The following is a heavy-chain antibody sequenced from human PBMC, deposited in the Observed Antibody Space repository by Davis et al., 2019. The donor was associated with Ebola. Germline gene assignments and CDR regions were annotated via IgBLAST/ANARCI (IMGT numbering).Heavy chain of an antibody. CDR1: GFTFSSYG. J-gene: IGHJ3*02. CDR3: ARDSYYDSSGYYESDAFDI. V-gene: IGHV3-33*01. Sequence: PGGSLRLSCAASGFTFSSYGMHWVRQAPGKGLEWVAVIWYDGSNKYYADSVKGRFTISRDNSKNTLYLQMNSLRAEDTAVYYCARDSYYDSSGYYESDAFDIWGQGTMVTVSS. D-gene: IGHD3-22*01. CDR2: IWYDGSNK.